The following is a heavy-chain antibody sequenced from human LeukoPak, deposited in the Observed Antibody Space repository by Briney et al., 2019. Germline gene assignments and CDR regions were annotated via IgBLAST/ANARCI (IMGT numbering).Heavy chain of an antibody. CDR3: ARVLEQLAPAFDY. CDR1: GFTFSSYS. V-gene: IGHV3-21*01. CDR2: ISSSSSYI. J-gene: IGHJ4*02. D-gene: IGHD6-13*01. Sequence: GGSLRLSCAASGFTFSSYSMNWVRQAPGKGLEWVSSISSSSSYIYYADSVKGRFTISRDNVKNSLYLQMNSLRAEDTAVYYCARVLEQLAPAFDYWGQGTLVTVSS.